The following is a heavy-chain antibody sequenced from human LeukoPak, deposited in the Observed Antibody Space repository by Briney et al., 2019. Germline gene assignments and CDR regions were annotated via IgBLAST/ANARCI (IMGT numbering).Heavy chain of an antibody. V-gene: IGHV3-23*01. CDR2: ISGSASST. J-gene: IGHJ3*01. CDR1: GFTFSSYA. Sequence: SGGSLRLSCAASGFTFSSYAMSWVRQAPGKGLEWVSAISGSASSTYHADSVKGRFTISRDNSKNTLYLQMNSLRAGDTAVYCAMKAVPRPRLHDAFDFWGQGTVVSVSS. D-gene: IGHD5-24*01. CDR3: AMKAVPRPRLHDAFDF.